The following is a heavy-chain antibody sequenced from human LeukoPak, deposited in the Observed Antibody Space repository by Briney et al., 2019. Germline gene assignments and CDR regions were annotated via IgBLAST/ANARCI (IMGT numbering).Heavy chain of an antibody. CDR3: AVSSSRTTFAWAKEYFQH. V-gene: IGHV4-59*01. CDR1: GGSISSYY. D-gene: IGHD6-13*01. Sequence: SETLPLTCTVSGGSISSYYWSWIRQPPGKGLEWIGYIYYSGSTNYNPSLKSRVTISVDTSKNQFSLKLSSVTAADTAVYYCAVSSSRTTFAWAKEYFQHWGQGTLVTVSS. J-gene: IGHJ1*01. CDR2: IYYSGST.